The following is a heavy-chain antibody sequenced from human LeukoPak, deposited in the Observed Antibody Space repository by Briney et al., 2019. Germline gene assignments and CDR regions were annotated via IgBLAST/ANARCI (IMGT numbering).Heavy chain of an antibody. J-gene: IGHJ6*02. CDR3: ARLDGGNSENTSNYYYYGMDV. D-gene: IGHD2-21*02. CDR2: IYLGGSDT. Sequence: GESLKISCKGSGYNFTNYWIAWVRQMPGKGPEWMGVIYLGGSDTTYSPSFQGQVTISADRSISTAYLQWSSLKASDTAMYYCARLDGGNSENTSNYYYYGMDVWGQGTTVTVSS. V-gene: IGHV5-51*01. CDR1: GYNFTNYW.